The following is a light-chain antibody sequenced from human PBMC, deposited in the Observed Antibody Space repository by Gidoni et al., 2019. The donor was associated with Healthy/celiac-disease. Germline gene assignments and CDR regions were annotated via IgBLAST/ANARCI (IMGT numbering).Light chain of an antibody. Sequence: EIVMTQSPATLSVSPGERATLSCRASQSVSSNLAWYQQKPGQAPRLLIYGASTRATGIPARFSGSGSGTEFTPTISSLQSADFAVYYCQQYNNWPPSYTFGQGTKLEIK. CDR3: QQYNNWPPSYT. J-gene: IGKJ2*01. V-gene: IGKV3-15*01. CDR1: QSVSSN. CDR2: GAS.